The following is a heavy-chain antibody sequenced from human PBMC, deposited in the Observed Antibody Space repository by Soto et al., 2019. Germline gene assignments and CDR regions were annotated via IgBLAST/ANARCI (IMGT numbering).Heavy chain of an antibody. J-gene: IGHJ5*02. V-gene: IGHV3-23*01. CDR3: AKDRFGYCSGGSCYFRWFDP. D-gene: IGHD2-15*01. CDR1: GFTFTTNA. Sequence: GGSLRLSCAASGFTFTTNAMSWVRQAPGKGLEWVSAISGSGGSTYYVDSVKGRFTISRDNSKNTLYLQMNSLRAEDTAVYYCAKDRFGYCSGGSCYFRWFDPWGQGTLVTVSS. CDR2: ISGSGGST.